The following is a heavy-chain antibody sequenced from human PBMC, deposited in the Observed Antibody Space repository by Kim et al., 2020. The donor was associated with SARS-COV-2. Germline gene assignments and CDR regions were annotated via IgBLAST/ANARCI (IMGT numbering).Heavy chain of an antibody. CDR3: ARVGVVVPPALFDY. D-gene: IGHD3-22*01. V-gene: IGHV4-39*07. Sequence: SETLSLTCTVSGGSISSSSYYWGWIRQPPGKGLEWIGTIYYSGSTYYNPSLKSRVTISVDTSKNQFSLKLSSVTAADTAVNYCARVGVVVPPALFDYWGQGTLVTVSS. CDR1: GGSISSSSYY. J-gene: IGHJ4*02. CDR2: IYYSGST.